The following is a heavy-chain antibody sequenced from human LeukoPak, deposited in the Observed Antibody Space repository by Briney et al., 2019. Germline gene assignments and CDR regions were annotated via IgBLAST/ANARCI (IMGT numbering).Heavy chain of an antibody. CDR3: ARHGSYRDGYNLNFDY. CDR2: IYTSGST. D-gene: IGHD5-24*01. J-gene: IGHJ4*02. Sequence: SETLSLTCTVSGGSISSYYWSWIRQPAGKGLEWIGRIYTSGSTNYNPSLKSRVTMSVDTSKNQFSLKLSSVTAADTAVYYCARHGSYRDGYNLNFDYWGQGTLVTVSS. V-gene: IGHV4-4*07. CDR1: GGSISSYY.